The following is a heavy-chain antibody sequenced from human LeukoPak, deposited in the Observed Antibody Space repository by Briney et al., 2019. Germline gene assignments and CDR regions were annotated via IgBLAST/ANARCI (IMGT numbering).Heavy chain of an antibody. CDR3: VRMRMTDYYYDSSGYHGAFDI. D-gene: IGHD3-22*01. V-gene: IGHV3-20*01. CDR1: GFTFDDYG. CDR2: INWNGGST. Sequence: PGGSLRLSCAASGFTFDDYGMSWVRQAPGKGLEWVSGINWNGGSTGYADSVKGRFTISRDNAKNSLYLQMNSLRAEDTALYHCVRMRMTDYYYDSSGYHGAFDIWGRGTMVTVSS. J-gene: IGHJ3*02.